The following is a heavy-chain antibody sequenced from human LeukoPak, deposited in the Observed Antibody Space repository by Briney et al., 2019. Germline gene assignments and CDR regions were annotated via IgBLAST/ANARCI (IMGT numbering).Heavy chain of an antibody. V-gene: IGHV3-23*01. Sequence: GGTLRLSCAASGFTFSSHGMSWVRQAPGKGLEWVSSISGSGGSTYYADSVKGRFTISRDNSKSTLNLQMNSLRAEDTAVYYCAKDSGLRWIGENYYYMDVWGKGTTVTISS. CDR3: AKDSGLRWIGENYYYMDV. CDR2: ISGSGGST. J-gene: IGHJ6*03. D-gene: IGHD3-10*01. CDR1: GFTFSSHG.